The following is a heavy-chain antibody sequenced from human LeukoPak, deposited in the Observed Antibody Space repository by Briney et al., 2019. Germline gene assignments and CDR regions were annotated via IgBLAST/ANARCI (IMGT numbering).Heavy chain of an antibody. CDR1: GGSISSYY. D-gene: IGHD3-3*01. CDR3: ARDGPLYDFWSGYYRADYYYYMAV. CDR2: IFYSGGP. J-gene: IGHJ6*03. Sequence: NPSETLSLTCTVSGGSISSYYWGWLRQPPGKGREWVGYIFYSGGPNYNPSLKSRVTISVDTSKNQFSLKLSPVTAADTAVYYCARDGPLYDFWSGYYRADYYYYMAVWGKGTTVTVSS. V-gene: IGHV4-59*01.